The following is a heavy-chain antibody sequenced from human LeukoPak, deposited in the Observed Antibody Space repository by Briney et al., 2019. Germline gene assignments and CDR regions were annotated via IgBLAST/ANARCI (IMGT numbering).Heavy chain of an antibody. CDR1: AFLLNADN. CDR2: ISYNGTYI. D-gene: IGHD1-26*01. Sequence: GSLLLSCAASAFLLNADNMNWVRPAPGKGLGWVSSISYNGTYIYYADSVKGRFTISRDNAQNSLYLQMNSLRAEDTAVYYCAKESKWERVGYYFDDWGQGTLVTVSS. J-gene: IGHJ4*02. V-gene: IGHV3-21*04. CDR3: AKESKWERVGYYFDD.